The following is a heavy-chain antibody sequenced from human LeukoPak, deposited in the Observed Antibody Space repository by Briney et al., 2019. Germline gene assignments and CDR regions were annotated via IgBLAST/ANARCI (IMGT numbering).Heavy chain of an antibody. CDR2: IYTSGST. D-gene: IGHD3-3*01. V-gene: IGHV4-61*02. CDR3: ASYGSGYYQGVDY. J-gene: IGHJ4*02. CDR1: GGSISSGSYY. Sequence: SETLSLTCTVSGGSISSGSYYWSWIRQPAGKGLEWIRRIYTSGSTNYNPSLKSRVTISVDTSKNQFSLKLSSVTAADTAVYYCASYGSGYYQGVDYWGQGTLVTVSS.